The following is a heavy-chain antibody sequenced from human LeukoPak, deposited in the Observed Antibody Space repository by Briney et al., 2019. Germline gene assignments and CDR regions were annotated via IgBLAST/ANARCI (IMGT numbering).Heavy chain of an antibody. V-gene: IGHV3-11*04. D-gene: IGHD3-10*01. J-gene: IGHJ4*02. CDR2: ISSSGSTI. CDR1: GFTFSDYY. Sequence: GGSLRLSCVASGFTFSDYYMSWIRQAPGKGLEWLSYISSSGSTIYYADSVKGRFTISRDNAKNSLYLQMNSLRAEDTAVYYCARDDGEFYFDYWGQGTLVTVSS. CDR3: ARDDGEFYFDY.